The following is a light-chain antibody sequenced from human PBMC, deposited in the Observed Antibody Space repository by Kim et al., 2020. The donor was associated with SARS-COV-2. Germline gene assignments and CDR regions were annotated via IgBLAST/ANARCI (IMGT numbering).Light chain of an antibody. J-gene: IGKJ2*02. V-gene: IGKV1-5*03. CDR2: RAS. Sequence: SECVGDTVTITCRASQSISSWLAWYQQKPGKAPNLLIYRASSLESGVPSRFSGSGSGTEFTLSISSLQPDDFATYYCQQYDSNPCTFGQGTKLEI. CDR1: QSISSW. CDR3: QQYDSNPCT.